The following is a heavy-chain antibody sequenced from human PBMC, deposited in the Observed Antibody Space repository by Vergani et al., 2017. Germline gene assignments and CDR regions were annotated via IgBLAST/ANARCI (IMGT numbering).Heavy chain of an antibody. CDR3: ARQYMVRGENWFDP. D-gene: IGHD3-10*01. J-gene: IGHJ5*02. V-gene: IGHV4-59*08. CDR1: GGSISSYY. CDR2: IYYSGST. Sequence: QVQLQESGPGLVKPSETLSLTCTVSGGSISSYYWSWIRQHPGKGLEWIGYIYYSGSTNYNPSLKSRVTISVDTSKNQFSLKLSSVTAADTAVYYCARQYMVRGENWFDPWGQGTLVTVYS.